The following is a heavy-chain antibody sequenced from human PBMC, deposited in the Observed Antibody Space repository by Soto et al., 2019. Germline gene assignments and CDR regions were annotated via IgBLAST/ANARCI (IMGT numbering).Heavy chain of an antibody. CDR3: SRLMVTTDY. Sequence: SCPTLVNPTQTLTLTCTFSGFSLTTSGVGVGWIRQPPGKALEWVALIYWDDDERHSPSLKSRLTITKDTSKNQVVLTMTNIAPVPTATYSCSRLMVTTDYWGQANLVTVSS. D-gene: IGHD2-8*01. CDR2: IYWDDDE. CDR1: GFSLTTSGVG. V-gene: IGHV2-5*02. J-gene: IGHJ4*02.